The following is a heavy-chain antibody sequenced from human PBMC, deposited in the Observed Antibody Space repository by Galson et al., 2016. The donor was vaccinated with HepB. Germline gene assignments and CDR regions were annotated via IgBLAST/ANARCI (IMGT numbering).Heavy chain of an antibody. J-gene: IGHJ4*02. V-gene: IGHV4-34*01. Sequence: SETLSLTCAVYNGSFTGYYWGWIRQSPGKGLEWIGESHHSGSSSYNPSLKSRVTISIDSSKDQFSLKMNSVTAADTAIYYCVRAGPVRGHYYWGREPWSPSLQ. CDR3: VRAGPVRGHYY. CDR1: NGSFTGYY. D-gene: IGHD3-10*01. CDR2: SHHSGSS.